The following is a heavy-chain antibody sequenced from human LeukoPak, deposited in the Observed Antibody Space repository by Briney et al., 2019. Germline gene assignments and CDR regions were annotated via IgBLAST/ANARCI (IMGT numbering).Heavy chain of an antibody. Sequence: SETLSLTCTVSGGSISSYYWGWIRQPPGKELGWIGSIYYSGSTYYNPSLKSRVTISVDTSKNQFSLKLSSVTAADTAVYYCARVDDSSGYFNPNFDYWGQGTLVTVSS. CDR2: IYYSGST. J-gene: IGHJ4*02. D-gene: IGHD3-22*01. V-gene: IGHV4-39*07. CDR3: ARVDDSSGYFNPNFDY. CDR1: GGSISSYY.